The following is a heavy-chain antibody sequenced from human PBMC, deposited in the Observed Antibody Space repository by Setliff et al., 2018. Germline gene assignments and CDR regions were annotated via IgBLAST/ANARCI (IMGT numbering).Heavy chain of an antibody. CDR3: ARDGKQYYYDSTGYYRNWFDP. V-gene: IGHV3-30*02. CDR2: IRYDGSHD. J-gene: IGHJ5*02. D-gene: IGHD3-22*01. CDR1: ESTFSSFG. Sequence: PGGSLRLSCTASESTFSSFGMHWVRQAPGKGLEWVGFIRYDGSHDYYADSVRGRFTISRDNSNNTLYMQMSSLRAEDTAIYSCARDGKQYYYDSTGYYRNWFDPWGQGTLVTVSS.